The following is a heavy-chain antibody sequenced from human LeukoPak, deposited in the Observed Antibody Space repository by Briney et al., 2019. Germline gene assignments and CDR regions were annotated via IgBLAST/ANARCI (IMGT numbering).Heavy chain of an antibody. CDR1: GFTFSSNP. V-gene: IGHV3-23*01. J-gene: IGHJ4*02. Sequence: GGSLRLSCAASGFTFSSNPMRWVRQAPGKGLEWVSSITSSGGSTYYADSVKGRFTISRDNSKNTLYLQMNSLRAEDTAVYYCAKVSGSNPNFYFDYWGQGTLVTVSS. CDR3: AKVSGSNPNFYFDY. D-gene: IGHD1-26*01. CDR2: ITSSGGST.